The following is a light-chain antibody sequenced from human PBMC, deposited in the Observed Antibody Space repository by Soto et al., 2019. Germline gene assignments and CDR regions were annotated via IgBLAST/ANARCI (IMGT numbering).Light chain of an antibody. CDR2: EVN. J-gene: IGLJ2*01. CDR3: CSYAGDRTLV. V-gene: IGLV2-23*02. CDR1: SSDVGTYNV. Sequence: QSALTQPASVSGSPGQSINISCTGTSSDVGTYNVVSWYLQQPGKAPKLIIYEVNKRPSGISNRFSGSKSGNTASLTISGLQGEDEADYYCCSYAGDRTLVFGGGTKLTVL.